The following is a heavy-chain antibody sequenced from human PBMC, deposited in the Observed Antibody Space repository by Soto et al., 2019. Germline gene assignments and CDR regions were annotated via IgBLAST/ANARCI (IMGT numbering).Heavy chain of an antibody. CDR2: IIPIFGTA. D-gene: IGHD2-15*01. CDR1: GGTFSSYA. V-gene: IGHV1-69*01. Sequence: QVQLVQSGAEVKKPGSSVKVSCKASGGTFSSYAISWVRQAPGQGLEWMGGIIPIFGTANYAQKFQGRVTITADESTSTAYMELSSLISEDTAVYYCARDDCSGGSCYSVVGGWFDPWGQGTLVTVSS. CDR3: ARDDCSGGSCYSVVGGWFDP. J-gene: IGHJ5*02.